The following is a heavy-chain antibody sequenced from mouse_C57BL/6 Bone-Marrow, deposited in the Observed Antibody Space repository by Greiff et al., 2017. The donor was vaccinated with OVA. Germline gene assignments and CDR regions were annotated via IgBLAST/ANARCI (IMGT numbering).Heavy chain of an antibody. CDR1: GFSLTSYA. CDR2: IWTGGGT. D-gene: IGHD2-4*01. Sequence: QVQLQQSGPGLVAPSQRLSITCTVSGFSLTSYAISWVRQPPGKGLEWLGVIWTGGGTNYNSALKSRLSISKDNSKSQVFLKMNSLQTDDTARYYCASYYDYDLAWFAYWGQGTLVTVSA. V-gene: IGHV2-9-1*01. J-gene: IGHJ3*01. CDR3: ASYYDYDLAWFAY.